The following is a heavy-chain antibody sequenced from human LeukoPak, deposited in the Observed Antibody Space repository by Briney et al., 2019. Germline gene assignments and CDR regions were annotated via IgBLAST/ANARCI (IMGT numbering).Heavy chain of an antibody. Sequence: GASVKVSCKASGYTFTSYGISWVRQAPGQGLEWMGWISAYNGNTNYAQKLQGRVTMTTDTSTSTAYMELRSLRSDDTAVYYCARAGYSSGWHGYFDYWGQGTLVTVSS. V-gene: IGHV1-18*01. J-gene: IGHJ4*02. D-gene: IGHD6-19*01. CDR2: ISAYNGNT. CDR3: ARAGYSSGWHGYFDY. CDR1: GYTFTSYG.